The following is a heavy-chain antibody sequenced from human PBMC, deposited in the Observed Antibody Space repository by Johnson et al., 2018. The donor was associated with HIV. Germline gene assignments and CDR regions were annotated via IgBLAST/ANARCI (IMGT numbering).Heavy chain of an antibody. CDR1: GFSFSKYW. V-gene: IGHV3-7*01. CDR2: IKQDGNDK. CDR3: ARQKRYWRNAFDI. D-gene: IGHD3-9*01. J-gene: IGHJ3*02. Sequence: VQLVESGGGLVQPGGSLRVSCAASGFSFSKYWMTWVRQAPGKGLEWVANIKQDGNDKYYADSVKCRFTISRDNSKNSLYLQMNSLRAEDTAVYYCARQKRYWRNAFDIWGQGTIVTVSS.